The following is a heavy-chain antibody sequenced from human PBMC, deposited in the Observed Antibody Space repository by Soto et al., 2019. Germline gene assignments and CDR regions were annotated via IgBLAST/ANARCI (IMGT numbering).Heavy chain of an antibody. J-gene: IGHJ4*02. Sequence: ASVKVSCKAAGYTFTSYAMHWVRQAPGQRREGMGWINAGNGNTKYSQKCQCRVTITRDTSASTAYMELSRLRSEDTAVYYCAREGGRGAARFFYYFDYWGQGTLVTVSS. CDR2: INAGNGNT. CDR1: GYTFTSYA. V-gene: IGHV1-3*01. D-gene: IGHD6-6*01. CDR3: AREGGRGAARFFYYFDY.